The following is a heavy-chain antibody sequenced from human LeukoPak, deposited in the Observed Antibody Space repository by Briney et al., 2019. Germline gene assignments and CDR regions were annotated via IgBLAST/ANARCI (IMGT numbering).Heavy chain of an antibody. CDR2: INTNTGGT. Sequence: ASVKASCKASGYTFTGYYMHWVRQAPGQGLEWMGWINTNTGGTNYAQKFQGRVSMTRDTSISTAYMELRSLRSDDTAVYYCARAGYYGSGSHYYMDVWGKGTTVTVSS. J-gene: IGHJ6*03. CDR1: GYTFTGYY. CDR3: ARAGYYGSGSHYYMDV. D-gene: IGHD3-10*01. V-gene: IGHV1-2*02.